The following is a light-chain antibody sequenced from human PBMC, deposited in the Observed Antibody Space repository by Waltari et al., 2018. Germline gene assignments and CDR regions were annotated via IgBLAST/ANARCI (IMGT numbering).Light chain of an antibody. CDR3: SSSTTTTLI. V-gene: IGLV2-14*03. CDR2: DVK. CDR1: TSDVGAYDY. Sequence: QSALTQPASVSGSPGQSITISCTGTTSDVGAYDYVSWYQQHTGKAPKLMIYDVKIRPSGVSARFSGSKSCNTASLTISGLQTEDEADYYCSSSTTTTLIFGGGTKLTVL. J-gene: IGLJ2*01.